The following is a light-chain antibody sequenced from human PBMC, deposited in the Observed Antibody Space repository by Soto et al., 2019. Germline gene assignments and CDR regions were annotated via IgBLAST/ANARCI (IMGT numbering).Light chain of an antibody. V-gene: IGKV3-11*01. CDR2: EAS. CDR1: QSVGTY. J-gene: IGKJ4*01. CDR3: QQGSNWPPLT. Sequence: EIVLTQSPVTLSLSPGETATLSCRASQSVGTYLAWYQLKSGQAPRLLIYEASKRATGIPARFSGRGSGTDFTPTISSLEPEDFALYYCQQGSNWPPLTFGGGTKVEIK.